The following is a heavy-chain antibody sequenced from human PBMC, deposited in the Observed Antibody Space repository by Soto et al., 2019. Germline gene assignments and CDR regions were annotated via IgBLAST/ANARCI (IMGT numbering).Heavy chain of an antibody. CDR1: GFTFSDYY. D-gene: IGHD2-15*01. CDR3: ARGGYCSGGSCYVFRAQGYYYYGMDV. CDR2: ISSSSSYT. Sequence: QVQLVESGGGLVKPGGSLRLSCAASGFTFSDYYMSWIRQAPGKGLEWVSYISSSSSYTNYADSVKGRFTISRDNAKNSLYLQMNSVRAEDTAVYYCARGGYCSGGSCYVFRAQGYYYYGMDVWGQGTTVTVSS. V-gene: IGHV3-11*06. J-gene: IGHJ6*02.